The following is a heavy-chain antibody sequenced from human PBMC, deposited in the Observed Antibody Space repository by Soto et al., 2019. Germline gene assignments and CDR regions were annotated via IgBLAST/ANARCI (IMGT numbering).Heavy chain of an antibody. Sequence: GASVKVSCKASGFTFTSSAVQWVRQARGQRLEWIGWIVVGSGNTNYAQKFQERVTITRDMSTSTAYMELSSLRSEDTAVYYCAADGATVTTNYYYYGMDVRGQGTTVTVSS. D-gene: IGHD4-4*01. V-gene: IGHV1-58*01. CDR2: IVVGSGNT. CDR1: GFTFTSSA. CDR3: AADGATVTTNYYYYGMDV. J-gene: IGHJ6*02.